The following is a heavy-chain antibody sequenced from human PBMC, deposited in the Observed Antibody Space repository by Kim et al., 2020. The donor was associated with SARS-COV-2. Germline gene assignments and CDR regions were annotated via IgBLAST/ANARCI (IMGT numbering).Heavy chain of an antibody. CDR3: ARGIFGVVIIPYYYYYMVV. J-gene: IGHJ6*03. Sequence: SETLSLTCTVSGGSISSNDYYWDWIRQPPGKGLEWIGSISYSGRTYYNPSLKSRVTISVDTSKNQISLKLSSVTAADTGVYYCARGIFGVVIIPYYYYYMVVWAKGPTLSVSS. CDR2: ISYSGRT. CDR1: GGSISSNDYY. D-gene: IGHD3-3*01. V-gene: IGHV4-39*01.